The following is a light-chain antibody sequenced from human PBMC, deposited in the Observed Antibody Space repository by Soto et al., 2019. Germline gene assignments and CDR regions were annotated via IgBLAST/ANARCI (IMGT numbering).Light chain of an antibody. CDR2: WAS. CDR1: QSVFYSSNNKNY. J-gene: IGKJ1*01. V-gene: IGKV4-1*01. Sequence: DIVMTQSPDSLAVSLGERATINCRSSQSVFYSSNNKNYLAWYQQKPGQPPKQLIYWASTRESGVPDRFSGSGSGTDFTLTISSLQAEDVAVYYCQQYFSTWTFGQGTKVDIK. CDR3: QQYFSTWT.